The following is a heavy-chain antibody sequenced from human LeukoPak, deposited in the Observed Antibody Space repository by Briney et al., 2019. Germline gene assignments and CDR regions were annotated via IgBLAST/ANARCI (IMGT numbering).Heavy chain of an antibody. CDR1: GGPISSSSYY. CDR2: IYYSGST. J-gene: IGHJ4*02. CDR3: ASTETAGTDY. D-gene: IGHD1-1*01. Sequence: PSETLSLTCTVSGGPISSSSYYWGWFRQPPGKGLEWIASIYYSGSTYYNPSLKSRVTISVDTSKNQFSLKLSSVTAADTAVYYCASTETAGTDYWGQGTLVTVSS. V-gene: IGHV4-39*07.